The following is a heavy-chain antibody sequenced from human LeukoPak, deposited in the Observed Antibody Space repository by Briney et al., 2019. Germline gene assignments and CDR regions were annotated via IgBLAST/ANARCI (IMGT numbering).Heavy chain of an antibody. V-gene: IGHV1-69*13. CDR3: ARPHHGSWTPYSGQLARPLGS. J-gene: IGHJ5*02. Sequence: SVNVSCKASGDSFSSYAIVWVRQAPGQGLEWMGGIIPMLGTTNYAQKFQGRVSMTADESTATGYMELTSLRSEDTAVYYCARPHHGSWTPYSGQLARPLGSWGQGTLVTVSS. CDR1: GDSFSSYA. CDR2: IIPMLGTT. D-gene: IGHD3/OR15-3a*01.